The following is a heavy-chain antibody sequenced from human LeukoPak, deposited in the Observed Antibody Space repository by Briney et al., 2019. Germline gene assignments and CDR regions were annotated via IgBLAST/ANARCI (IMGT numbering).Heavy chain of an antibody. CDR3: ARDAPSYYYDSSGYYFELAY. CDR2: IGAYNGNT. V-gene: IGHV1-18*01. D-gene: IGHD3-22*01. J-gene: IGHJ4*02. Sequence: ASVKVSCKASGYTFTSYGISWVRQAPGQGLEWMGWIGAYNGNTNYAQKLQGRVTMTTDTSTSTAYMELRSLRSDDTAVYYCARDAPSYYYDSSGYYFELAYWGQGTLVTVSS. CDR1: GYTFTSYG.